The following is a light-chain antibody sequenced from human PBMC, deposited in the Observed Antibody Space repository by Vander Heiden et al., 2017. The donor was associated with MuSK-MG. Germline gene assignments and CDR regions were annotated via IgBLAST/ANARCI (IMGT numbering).Light chain of an antibody. Sequence: SYELTQPPSVSVSPGQTASITCSADKLGDKYACWYQQKPGQSPVLLIYQDTKRPSGIPERFSGSNSGNTATLTISGTQAMDEADYYGQAWDSSVVFGGGTKLTVL. CDR1: KLGDKY. J-gene: IGLJ2*01. V-gene: IGLV3-1*01. CDR3: QAWDSSVV. CDR2: QDT.